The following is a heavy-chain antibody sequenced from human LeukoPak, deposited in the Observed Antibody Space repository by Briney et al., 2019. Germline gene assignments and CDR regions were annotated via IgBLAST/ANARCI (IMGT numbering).Heavy chain of an antibody. CDR3: ARGEGEAASGTENWFDP. D-gene: IGHD6-13*01. J-gene: IGHJ5*02. CDR2: INPSGGRT. CDR1: GYTFTNYY. V-gene: IGHV1-46*01. Sequence: GASVKVSCKASGYTFTNYYMHWVRQAPGQGLEWMGIINPSGGRTSYAQKFQGRVTMSSDMSTSTVYMELSSLRSEDTAVYYCARGEGEAASGTENWFDPWGQGTLVTVSS.